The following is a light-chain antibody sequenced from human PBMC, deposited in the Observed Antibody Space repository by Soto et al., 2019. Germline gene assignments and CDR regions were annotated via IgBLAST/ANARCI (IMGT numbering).Light chain of an antibody. Sequence: QSALXQPASVSGSPGQSITISCTGTSSDVGGYNYVSWYQQHPGKAPKLMIYDVSNRPSGVSNRFSGSKSGNTASLSISGLQAEDEPNYYCSSYTSRNTLYVFGTGPKVTVL. V-gene: IGLV2-14*03. CDR3: SSYTSRNTLYV. J-gene: IGLJ1*01. CDR2: DVS. CDR1: SSDVGGYNY.